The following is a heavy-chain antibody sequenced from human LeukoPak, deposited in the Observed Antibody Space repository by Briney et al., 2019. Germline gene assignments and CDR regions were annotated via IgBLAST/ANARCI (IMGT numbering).Heavy chain of an antibody. Sequence: GASVTVSCKASGYTFTSYDINWVRQATGQGLEWMGWMNPNSGNTGYAQKFQGRVTMTRNTSISTAYMELSSLRSEDTAVYYCARGGDYVWGSYRFWYYYGMDVWGQGTTVTVSS. CDR3: ARGGDYVWGSYRFWYYYGMDV. CDR1: GYTFTSYD. CDR2: MNPNSGNT. J-gene: IGHJ6*02. D-gene: IGHD3-16*02. V-gene: IGHV1-8*01.